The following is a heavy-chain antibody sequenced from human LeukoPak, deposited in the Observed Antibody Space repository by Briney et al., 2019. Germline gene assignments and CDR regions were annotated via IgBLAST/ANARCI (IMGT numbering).Heavy chain of an antibody. J-gene: IGHJ4*02. CDR2: IIPHIGAV. D-gene: IGHD4-23*01. Sequence: SVKVSCKASGGTFNTYTFDWERQAPGQGPEWVGRIIPHIGAVNFAQKFQGRLTLTADTPTRTVYMDLSGLRSEDSAVYYCARESRNDGGNSVVLDYWGQGTLVTVSS. CDR3: ARESRNDGGNSVVLDY. V-gene: IGHV1-69*08. CDR1: GGTFNTYT.